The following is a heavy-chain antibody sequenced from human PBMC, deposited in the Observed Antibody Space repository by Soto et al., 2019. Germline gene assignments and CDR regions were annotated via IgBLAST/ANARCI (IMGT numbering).Heavy chain of an antibody. Sequence: QVQLVESGGGVVQPGRSLRLSCAASGFTFSSYAMHWVRQAPGKGLEWVAVISYDGSNKYYADSVKGRFTISRDNSKNTLYLQMNSLRAEDTAVYYCARGPQMRGDSVYELSPPSLTRLRRRYFDYWGQGTLVTVSS. J-gene: IGHJ4*02. CDR3: ARGPQMRGDSVYELSPPSLTRLRRRYFDY. D-gene: IGHD5-12*01. CDR1: GFTFSSYA. CDR2: ISYDGSNK. V-gene: IGHV3-30-3*01.